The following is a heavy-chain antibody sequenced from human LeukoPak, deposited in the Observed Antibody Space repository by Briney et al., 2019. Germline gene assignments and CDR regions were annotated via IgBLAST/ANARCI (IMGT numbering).Heavy chain of an antibody. J-gene: IGHJ3*02. D-gene: IGHD1-26*01. CDR2: IWYDGSIK. CDR1: GFTFGSYG. CDR3: ARVGSGSYFLDGFDI. V-gene: IGHV3-33*01. Sequence: GGSLRLSRAASGFTFGSYGMHWVRQAPGKGLEWVAVIWYDGSIKYYADSVKGRFTISRDNPKNTLYLQMNSLRAEDTAVYYCARVGSGSYFLDGFDIWGQGTMVTVSS.